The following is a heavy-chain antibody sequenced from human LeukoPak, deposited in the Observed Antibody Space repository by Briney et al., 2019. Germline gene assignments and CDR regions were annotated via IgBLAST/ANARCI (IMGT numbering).Heavy chain of an antibody. CDR1: GFAFREYW. J-gene: IGHJ3*02. Sequence: GGSLRLSCAASGFAFREYWMHWVRQAPGKGLVWVSRINTDGSRTTHADSVKGRFTISRDNPKYTLYLQMNSLRDEDTAVYYCARARGGSFDIWGQGTMVIVSS. CDR3: ARARGGSFDI. V-gene: IGHV3-74*03. D-gene: IGHD3-16*01. CDR2: INTDGSRT.